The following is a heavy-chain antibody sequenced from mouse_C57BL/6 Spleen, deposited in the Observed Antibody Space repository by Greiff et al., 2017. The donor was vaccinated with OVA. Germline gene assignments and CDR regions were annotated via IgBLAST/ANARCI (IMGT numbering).Heavy chain of an antibody. V-gene: IGHV2-6-1*01. CDR1: GFSLTSYG. J-gene: IGHJ4*01. CDR2: IWSDGST. D-gene: IGHD1-1*01. Sequence: VHLVESGPGLVAPSQSLYITCTVSGFSLTSYGVHWVRQPPGKGLEWLVVIWSDGSTTYNSDLKSRLSISKDNSKSQVFLKMNSLQTDDTAMYYGARHRHYGSSYAMDYWGQGTTVTVSS. CDR3: ARHRHYGSSYAMDY.